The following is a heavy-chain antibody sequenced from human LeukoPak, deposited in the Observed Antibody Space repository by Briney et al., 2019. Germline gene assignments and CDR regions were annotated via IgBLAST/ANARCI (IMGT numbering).Heavy chain of an antibody. V-gene: IGHV1-46*01. Sequence: GASVKVSCKAYTPSPATICTGCDRPPDKGLSGRVTMTRDTSTSTVYMELSSLRSEDTAVYYCARDLLLLNNYYYGMDVWGQGTTVTVSS. CDR1: TPSPAT. CDR3: ARDLLLLNNYYYGMDV. D-gene: IGHD2-21*02. J-gene: IGHJ6*02.